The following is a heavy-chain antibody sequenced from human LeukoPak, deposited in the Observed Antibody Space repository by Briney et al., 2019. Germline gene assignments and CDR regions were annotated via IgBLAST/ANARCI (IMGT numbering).Heavy chain of an antibody. V-gene: IGHV4-4*07. Sequence: SETLSLTCTVSGASINSTTWAWIRHPAGKEPEWIGRIYTTGSTNYNPSLESRVTMSVDTSKNQFSLKLTSVTAADTAMYYCAGAGYTISYYSLDYWGQGTLVTVSS. J-gene: IGHJ4*02. D-gene: IGHD1-26*01. CDR1: GASINSTT. CDR3: AGAGYTISYYSLDY. CDR2: IYTTGST.